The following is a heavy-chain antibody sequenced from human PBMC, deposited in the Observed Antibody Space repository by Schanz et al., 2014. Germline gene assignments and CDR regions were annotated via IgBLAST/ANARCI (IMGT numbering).Heavy chain of an antibody. V-gene: IGHV3-23*04. D-gene: IGHD1-20*01. CDR3: ANNWNLDY. Sequence: EVQLVESGGGLVQPGGSLRLSCAASGFPFSDYFMAWIRQPPGRGLEWVSAISGSGGSTYYADSVRGRFTISRDNSKNTLYLQMNSLRAEDTAVYYCANNWNLDYWGQGTLVTVSS. CDR2: ISGSGGST. CDR1: GFPFSDYF. J-gene: IGHJ4*02.